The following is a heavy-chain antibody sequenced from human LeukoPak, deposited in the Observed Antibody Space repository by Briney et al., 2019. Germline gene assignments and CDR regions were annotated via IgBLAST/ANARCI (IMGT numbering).Heavy chain of an antibody. CDR1: GYTLTELS. D-gene: IGHD3-9*01. Sequence: ASVKVSCKVSGYTLTELSMHWVRQAPGKGLEWMGGFDPEDGETIYAQKFQGRVTMTEDTSTDTAYMELSSLRSEDTAVYYCATVTYYDILTGSNFYYFDYWGQGTLVTVSS. J-gene: IGHJ4*02. CDR2: FDPEDGET. CDR3: ATVTYYDILTGSNFYYFDY. V-gene: IGHV1-24*01.